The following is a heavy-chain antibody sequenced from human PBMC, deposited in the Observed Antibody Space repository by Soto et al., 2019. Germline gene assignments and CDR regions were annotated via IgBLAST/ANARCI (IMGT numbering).Heavy chain of an antibody. D-gene: IGHD3-10*01. CDR2: IRDRAYNYAT. CDR3: TRLISAAQDY. CDR1: GFVFKGSS. J-gene: IGHJ4*02. V-gene: IGHV3-73*01. Sequence: EVLLVESGGGVVQPGGSLKLSCAASGFVFKGSSIHWVRQASGKGLEWVGRIRDRAYNYATAYTASVKGRFTVSRDDSNNTAYLQMDSLKTEDTAIYYCTRLISAAQDYWGQGTLVTVSS.